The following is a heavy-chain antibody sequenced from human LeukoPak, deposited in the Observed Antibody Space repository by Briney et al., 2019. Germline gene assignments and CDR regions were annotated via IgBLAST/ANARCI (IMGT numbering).Heavy chain of an antibody. CDR2: INHSGST. CDR1: GGSFSGYY. V-gene: IGHV4-34*01. Sequence: SETLSLTCAVYGGSFSGYYWSWIRQPPGKGLEWIGEINHSGSTNYNTSLKSRVTISVDTSKNQFSLKLSSVTAADTAVYYCARQVVEMATISAFYIWGQGTMVTVSS. J-gene: IGHJ3*02. CDR3: ARQVVEMATISAFYI. D-gene: IGHD5-24*01.